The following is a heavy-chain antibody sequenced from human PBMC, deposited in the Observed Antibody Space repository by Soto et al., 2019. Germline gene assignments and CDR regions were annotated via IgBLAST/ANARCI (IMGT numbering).Heavy chain of an antibody. CDR3: AREGAVTYNWFDP. CDR1: RFTFSNYS. CDR2: ISSSSSYT. Sequence: PGGSLRLSCAASRFTFSNYSRNWVRQAPGKGLEWVSSISSSSSYTYYADSVKGRFTVSRDNAKNSLYLQMNGLRAEDTAVYYCAREGAVTYNWFDPWGQGTLVTVSS. V-gene: IGHV3-21*01. D-gene: IGHD4-4*01. J-gene: IGHJ5*02.